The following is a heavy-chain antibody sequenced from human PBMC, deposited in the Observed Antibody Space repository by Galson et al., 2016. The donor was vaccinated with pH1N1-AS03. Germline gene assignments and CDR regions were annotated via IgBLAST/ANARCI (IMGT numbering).Heavy chain of an antibody. D-gene: IGHD1-1*01. CDR2: INPKTGGT. Sequence: SVKVYCKASGYTFTGYYVHWLRQAPGQGLEWMGWINPKTGGTKSAQKFQGWVSMTSDTSIRTVYMDLRMLTSVDTAVYYCARARGGVYNCDAFDIWGQGTVVSVSS. J-gene: IGHJ3*02. CDR1: GYTFTGYY. CDR3: ARARGGVYNCDAFDI. V-gene: IGHV1-2*04.